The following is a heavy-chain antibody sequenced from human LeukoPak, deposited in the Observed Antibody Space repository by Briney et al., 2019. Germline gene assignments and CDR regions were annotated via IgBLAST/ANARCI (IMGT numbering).Heavy chain of an antibody. J-gene: IGHJ4*02. Sequence: TLSLTCTVSGVSISSVGYYCSWIRQHPGKGLEWIGYIYYSGSTYYNPSLKSRVTISADKSKNPFYLKLSSVNAADTAVYYCARALYPSSSWSSYFDYWGQGTLVTVSS. CDR2: IYYSGST. CDR1: GVSISSVGYY. V-gene: IGHV4-31*03. CDR3: ARALYPSSSWSSYFDY. D-gene: IGHD6-13*01.